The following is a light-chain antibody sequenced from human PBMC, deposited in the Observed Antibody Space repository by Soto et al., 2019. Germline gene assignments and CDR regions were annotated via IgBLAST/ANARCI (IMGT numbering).Light chain of an antibody. CDR2: YDD. V-gene: IGLV1-36*01. CDR1: SSNIGNNA. Sequence: QSVLTQPPSVSAAPRQRVTISCSGGSSNIGNNAVNWYQQLPGKPPKLVIYYDDLVPSGISDRFSGSKSGTSASLAISGLQSEDDAYYYCAAWDDGLNGYVFGSGTQLTVL. J-gene: IGLJ1*01. CDR3: AAWDDGLNGYV.